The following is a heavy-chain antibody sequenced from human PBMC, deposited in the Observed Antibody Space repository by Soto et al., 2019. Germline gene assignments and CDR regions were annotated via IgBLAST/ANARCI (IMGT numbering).Heavy chain of an antibody. CDR2: TNPTGGST. V-gene: IGHV1-46*01. CDR1: GYTFTSYY. Sequence: QVQLVQSGAEVKKPGASVKVSCKASGYTFTSYYMHWVRQAPGQGLEWLGITNPTGGSTGYAQKFHGRVTMTRETSTSTVYMELSSLRSEDTAVYYCARESLMKFRRVFDYWGQGTLVTVSS. J-gene: IGHJ4*02. CDR3: ARESLMKFRRVFDY.